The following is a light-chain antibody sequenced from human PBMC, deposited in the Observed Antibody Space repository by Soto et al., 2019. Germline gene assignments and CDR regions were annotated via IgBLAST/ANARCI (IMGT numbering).Light chain of an antibody. CDR1: QSIKKY. Sequence: DIQMTQSPSSLSASVGDRVTISCRASQSIKKYLNWYQQKPGKVPKLLIYAASVLQSGVPSRFSGSGSGTDFTLTISSLQPEDFATYYCQQSYNTPLTFGQGTIVEIK. V-gene: IGKV1-39*01. CDR3: QQSYNTPLT. J-gene: IGKJ2*01. CDR2: AAS.